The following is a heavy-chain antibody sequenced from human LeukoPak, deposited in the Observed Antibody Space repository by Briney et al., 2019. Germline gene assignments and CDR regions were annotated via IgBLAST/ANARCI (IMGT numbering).Heavy chain of an antibody. D-gene: IGHD4-17*01. CDR3: ARNDYGDYLGLGYFNL. Sequence: GESLKISFKGSGYSFTSYWIGWVRQMPGKGLEWMGIIYPGDSDTRYSPSFQGQVTISADKSISTAYLPWSSLKASDTAMYYCARNDYGDYLGLGYFNLWGRGTLVTVSS. V-gene: IGHV5-51*01. J-gene: IGHJ2*01. CDR2: IYPGDSDT. CDR1: GYSFTSYW.